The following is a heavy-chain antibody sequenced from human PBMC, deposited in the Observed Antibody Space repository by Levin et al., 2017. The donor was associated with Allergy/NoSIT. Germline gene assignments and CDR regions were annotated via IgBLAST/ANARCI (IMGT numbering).Heavy chain of an antibody. V-gene: IGHV3-33*01. D-gene: IGHD6-19*01. CDR3: ARDPEAVAGSYFDY. J-gene: IGHJ4*02. Sequence: GGSLRLSCAASGFTFSSYGMHWVRQAPGKGLEWVAVIWYDGSNKYYADSVKGRFTISRDNSKNTLYLQMNSLRAEDTAVYYCARDPEAVAGSYFDYWGQGTLVTVSS. CDR1: GFTFSSYG. CDR2: IWYDGSNK.